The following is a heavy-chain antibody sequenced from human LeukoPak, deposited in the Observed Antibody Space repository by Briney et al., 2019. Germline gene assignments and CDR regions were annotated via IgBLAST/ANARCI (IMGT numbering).Heavy chain of an antibody. J-gene: IGHJ6*04. CDR1: GGSVSRGSYY. D-gene: IGHD2-2*01. CDR2: IYYKGST. CDR3: ARYARGVVVPAASIYYGMDV. V-gene: IGHV4-61*01. Sequence: SETLSLTCTVSGGSVSRGSYYWGWIRQPPRKGLGLIGEIYYKGSTNYNPSLKSRVTISVATSQNQFSLKLSSVPAADPAVYYCARYARGVVVPAASIYYGMDVWGKGTTVTVSS.